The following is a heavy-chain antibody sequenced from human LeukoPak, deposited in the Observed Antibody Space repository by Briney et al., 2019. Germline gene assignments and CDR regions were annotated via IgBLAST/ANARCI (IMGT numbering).Heavy chain of an antibody. CDR3: VRHGNRLGSGTNFDN. V-gene: IGHV4-34*01. Sequence: SETLSLTCAVYGGSLSGFYWSWVRQPPGKGLEWVAESNHGGRTTCNPSLKSRVTISVDASTNQVSLKLTSVTVADTAVYYCVRHGNRLGSGTNFDNWGQGTLVTVSS. CDR2: SNHGGRT. CDR1: GGSLSGFY. D-gene: IGHD3-10*01. J-gene: IGHJ4*02.